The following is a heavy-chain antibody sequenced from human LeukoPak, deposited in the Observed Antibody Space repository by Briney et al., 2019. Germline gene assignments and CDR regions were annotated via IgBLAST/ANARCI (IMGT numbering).Heavy chain of an antibody. V-gene: IGHV4-34*01. CDR3: ARSWATSDDFDI. D-gene: IGHD5-12*01. CDR1: GGSFSVYY. CDR2: INHRVIT. Sequence: SETLSLTCAVYGGSFSVYYCSWIRQPPGKGREWSGEINHRVITNYNPSIKSRVTISVDKSKNQFSLTLSSVTAADTAVYYCARSWATSDDFDIWGQGTMVTVSS. J-gene: IGHJ3*02.